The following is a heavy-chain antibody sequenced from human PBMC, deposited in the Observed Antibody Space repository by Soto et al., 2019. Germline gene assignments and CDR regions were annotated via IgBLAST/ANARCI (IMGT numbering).Heavy chain of an antibody. CDR2: TRNKAEKYTT. Sequence: DVQLVESGGGLVQPGGSLRLSCAASGFSFSDHYMDWARQAPGKGLEWVGRTRNKAEKYTTEYAASVKGRFTISRDDSTMSLFLKMNSLRAEHTAVYYCVGFPSGVVHWGQGTLVSVS. CDR1: GFSFSDHY. CDR3: VGFPSGVVH. D-gene: IGHD3-3*01. J-gene: IGHJ4*02. V-gene: IGHV3-72*01.